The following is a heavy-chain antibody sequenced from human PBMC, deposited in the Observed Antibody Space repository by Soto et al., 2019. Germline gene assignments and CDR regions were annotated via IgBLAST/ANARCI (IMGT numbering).Heavy chain of an antibody. CDR2: ISYSGSS. CDR1: GDSISSTSHY. D-gene: IGHD2-15*01. Sequence: PSETLSLTCTVSGDSISSTSHYWGWIRHPPGEGLEWIGIISYSGSSFYNPSLKSRVTISPDTSKNQFSLKLSSVTAADTAVYYCARRYCSSGTCYYFDSWGQGTLVTVSS. V-gene: IGHV4-39*01. J-gene: IGHJ4*02. CDR3: ARRYCSSGTCYYFDS.